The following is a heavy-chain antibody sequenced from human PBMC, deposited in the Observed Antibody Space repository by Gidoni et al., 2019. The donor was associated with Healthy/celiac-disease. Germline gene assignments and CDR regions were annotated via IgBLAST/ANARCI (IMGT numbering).Heavy chain of an antibody. D-gene: IGHD4-17*01. Sequence: QVQLQESGPGLVKPSETLSLTCTVSGGSISSYYWSWIRQPAGKGLEWIGRIYTSGSTNYNPSLKNRVTMSVDTSMNQFSLKLSSVTAADTAVYYCARVTVTPRGPGYYYYGMDVWGQGTTVTVSS. CDR3: ARVTVTPRGPGYYYYGMDV. CDR2: IYTSGST. CDR1: GGSISSYY. V-gene: IGHV4-4*07. J-gene: IGHJ6*02.